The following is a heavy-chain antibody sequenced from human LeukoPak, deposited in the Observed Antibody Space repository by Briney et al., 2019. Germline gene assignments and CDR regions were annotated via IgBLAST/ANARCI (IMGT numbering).Heavy chain of an antibody. CDR2: INPNRGGT. CDR1: GYTFTGYY. V-gene: IGHV1-2*02. Sequence: ASVKVSCKASGYTFTGYYMHWVRQAPGQGLEWMGWINPNRGGTNYAQKFQGRVTMTRDTSISTAYTELSRLRSDDTAVYYCASGGGGYCSSTSCYWGQGTLVTVSS. J-gene: IGHJ4*02. D-gene: IGHD2-2*03. CDR3: ASGGGGYCSSTSCY.